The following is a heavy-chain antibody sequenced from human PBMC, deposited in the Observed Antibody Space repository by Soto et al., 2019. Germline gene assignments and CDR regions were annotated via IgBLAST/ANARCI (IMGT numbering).Heavy chain of an antibody. CDR2: IKQDGSEK. CDR1: GFTFSSYW. D-gene: IGHD6-13*01. J-gene: IGHJ4*02. V-gene: IGHV3-7*01. CDR3: ARDSIAAAGTNFDY. Sequence: PGGSLRLSCAASGFTFSSYWMSWVRQAPGKGLEWVANIKQDGSEKYYVDSVKGRFTISRDNAKNSLYLQMNSLRAEDTAVYYCARDSIAAAGTNFDYWGQGTLVTVSS.